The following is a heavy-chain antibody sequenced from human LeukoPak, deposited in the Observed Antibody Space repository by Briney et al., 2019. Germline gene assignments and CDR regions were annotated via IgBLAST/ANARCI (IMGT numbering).Heavy chain of an antibody. V-gene: IGHV4-59*08. CDR2: IYYSGST. CDR1: GVSISSYY. D-gene: IGHD6-13*01. J-gene: IGHJ3*01. Sequence: KPSETLSLTCTVSGVSISSYYWSWIRQPPGKGLEWIGYIYYSGSTNYNPSLKSRVTISLDTSKNQFSLKLSSVTAADTAVYYCARHDGSSWYCAFDVWGQGTMVTVSS. CDR3: ARHDGSSWYCAFDV.